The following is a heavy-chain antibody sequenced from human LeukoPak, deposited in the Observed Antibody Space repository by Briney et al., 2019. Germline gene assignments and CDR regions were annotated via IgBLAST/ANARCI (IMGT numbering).Heavy chain of an antibody. D-gene: IGHD3-10*01. J-gene: IGHJ4*02. CDR2: IIPIFGTA. V-gene: IGHV1-69*01. Sequence: GSSVKVSCKASGGTFSSYAISWVRQAPGQGLEWMGGIIPIFGTANYAQKFQGRVTITADESTSTAYMELSSPRSEDTAVYYCARFARGHNYFDYWGQGTLVTVSS. CDR1: GGTFSSYA. CDR3: ARFARGHNYFDY.